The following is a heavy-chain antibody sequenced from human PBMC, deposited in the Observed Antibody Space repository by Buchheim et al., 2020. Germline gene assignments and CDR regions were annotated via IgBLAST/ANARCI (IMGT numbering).Heavy chain of an antibody. Sequence: QVQLVESGGGLVKPGGSLRLSCAASGFTFSDYYMSWIRQAPGKGLEWVSYISSSSSYTNYADPVMGRFTISRDNAKNSLYLQMNSLRAEDTAVYYCARAGFSVAGTSRYGMDVWGQGTT. V-gene: IGHV3-11*05. CDR2: ISSSSSYT. CDR1: GFTFSDYY. J-gene: IGHJ6*02. CDR3: ARAGFSVAGTSRYGMDV. D-gene: IGHD6-19*01.